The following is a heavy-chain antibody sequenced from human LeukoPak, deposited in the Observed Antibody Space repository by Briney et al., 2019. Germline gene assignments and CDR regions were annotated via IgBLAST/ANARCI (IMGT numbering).Heavy chain of an antibody. D-gene: IGHD1-26*01. V-gene: IGHV4-61*02. Sequence: SETLSLTCTVSGGSISSGSYYWSWIRQPAGTGLEWIGRIYTSGSTNYNPSLKSRVTISVDTSKNQFSLKLSSVTAADTAVYYCARTSRATGGTYYFDYWGQGTLVTVSS. CDR3: ARTSRATGGTYYFDY. J-gene: IGHJ4*02. CDR2: IYTSGST. CDR1: GGSISSGSYY.